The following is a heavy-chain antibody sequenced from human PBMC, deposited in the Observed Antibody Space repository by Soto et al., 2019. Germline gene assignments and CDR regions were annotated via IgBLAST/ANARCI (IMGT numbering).Heavy chain of an antibody. D-gene: IGHD1-26*01. CDR2: LSGSGGST. CDR1: GFTFSSYA. Sequence: EVQLLESGGGLVQPGGSLRLSCAASGFTFSSYAMRWVRQAPVKGLEWVSALSGSGGSTYYADSGQGRFTISRDNSKNTLYLQMNSLRAEDTAVYYCARRGSGSYYDYWGQGTLVTVSS. J-gene: IGHJ4*02. V-gene: IGHV3-23*01. CDR3: ARRGSGSYYDY.